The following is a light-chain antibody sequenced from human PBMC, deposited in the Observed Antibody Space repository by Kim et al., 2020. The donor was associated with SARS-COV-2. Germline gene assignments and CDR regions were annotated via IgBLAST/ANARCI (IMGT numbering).Light chain of an antibody. V-gene: IGLV2-8*01. J-gene: IGLJ2*01. CDR3: SSYAGSNIVV. CDR1: SSDIGGYKY. CDR2: EVS. Sequence: GQSITISCTGSSSDIGGYKYVSWYQQHPGKAPKLMIYEVSERPSGVPDRFSGSNSGNTASLTVSGLQAEDEAGYYCSSYAGSNIVVFGGGTQLTVL.